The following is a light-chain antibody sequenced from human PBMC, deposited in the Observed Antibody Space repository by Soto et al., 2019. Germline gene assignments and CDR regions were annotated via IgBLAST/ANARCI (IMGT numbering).Light chain of an antibody. Sequence: ETVMTQSPATLSVSPGERATLSCRASQSVSSNLAWYQQKPGQPPRLLIYDISTRATGIPTRFSGSGSGTEFTLTISSXQSEDFAVYYCQQYNSWPLTFGGGTKVDTK. CDR1: QSVSSN. CDR3: QQYNSWPLT. J-gene: IGKJ4*01. CDR2: DIS. V-gene: IGKV3D-15*01.